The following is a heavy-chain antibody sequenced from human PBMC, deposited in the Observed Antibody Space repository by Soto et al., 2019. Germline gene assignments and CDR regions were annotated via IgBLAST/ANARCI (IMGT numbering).Heavy chain of an antibody. D-gene: IGHD3-9*01. CDR3: ARTMRPDGSDYDILTDYVQTFDY. V-gene: IGHV1-69*01. CDR1: GGPFSSYA. CDR2: IIPIFGTA. Sequence: QVQLVQSGAAVKKPGPSVKVSCKASGGPFSSYAISWVRQAPGQGLEWMGGIIPIFGTANYAKKFQGRVTLTADESTSTAYMELSSRRSEDAAVYYCARTMRPDGSDYDILTDYVQTFDYWGQGTLVTVSS. J-gene: IGHJ4*02.